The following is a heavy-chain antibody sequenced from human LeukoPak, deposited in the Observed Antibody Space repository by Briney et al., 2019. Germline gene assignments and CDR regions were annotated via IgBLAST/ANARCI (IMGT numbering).Heavy chain of an antibody. D-gene: IGHD4-23*01. V-gene: IGHV4-34*01. CDR1: GGSFSGYY. J-gene: IGHJ3*02. CDR2: INHSGST. CDR3: ATLRWDAFDI. Sequence: EPSETLSLTCAVYGGSFSGYYWSWIRQPPGKGLGWIGEINHSGSTNYNPSLKSRVTISVDTSKNQFSLKLSSVTAADTAVYYCATLRWDAFDIWGQGTMVTVSS.